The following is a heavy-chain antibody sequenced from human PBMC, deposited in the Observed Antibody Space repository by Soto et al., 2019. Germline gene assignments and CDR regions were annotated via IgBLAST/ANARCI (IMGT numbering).Heavy chain of an antibody. J-gene: IGHJ4*02. CDR1: GGTFKNYG. CDR3: ARLNYYQSSAYLDD. D-gene: IGHD3-22*01. V-gene: IGHV1-69*01. Sequence: QVQLVQSGAEVKKPGSSVKVSCKASGGTFKNYGITWVRQAPGHGLEWMGGSIPVFGIINYAQKFQGRVKITADESTSTGYMEVSSLRPEDTAIYYCARLNYYQSSAYLDDWGQGTLVTVSS. CDR2: SIPVFGII.